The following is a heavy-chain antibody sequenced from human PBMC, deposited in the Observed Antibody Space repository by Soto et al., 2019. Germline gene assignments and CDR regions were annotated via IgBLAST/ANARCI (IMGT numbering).Heavy chain of an antibody. J-gene: IGHJ4*02. CDR3: TRDLGYCSSTSCHLHIFDY. CDR2: IRSKAYGGTT. D-gene: IGHD2-2*01. CDR1: GFTFGDYA. Sequence: GGSLRLSCTASGFTFGDYAMSWFRQAPGKGLEWVGFIRSKAYGGTTEYAASVKGRFTISRDDSKSIAYLQMNSLKTEDTAVYYCTRDLGYCSSTSCHLHIFDYWGQGTLVTVSS. V-gene: IGHV3-49*03.